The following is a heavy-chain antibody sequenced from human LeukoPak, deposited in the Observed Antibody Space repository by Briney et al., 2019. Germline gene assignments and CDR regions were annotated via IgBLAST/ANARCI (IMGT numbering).Heavy chain of an antibody. Sequence: SETLSLTCAVYGGSFSGYYWSWIRQPPGKGLEWIGEINHSGGTNYNPSLKSRVTISVDTSKNQFSLKLSSVTAADTAVYYCARGKIAALYYYYYYMDVWGKGTTVIVSS. CDR3: ARGKIAALYYYYYYMDV. CDR1: GGSFSGYY. CDR2: INHSGGT. V-gene: IGHV4-34*01. D-gene: IGHD6-6*01. J-gene: IGHJ6*03.